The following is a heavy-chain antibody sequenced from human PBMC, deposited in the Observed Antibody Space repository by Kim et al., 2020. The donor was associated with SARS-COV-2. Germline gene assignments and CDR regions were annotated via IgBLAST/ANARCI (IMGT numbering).Heavy chain of an antibody. V-gene: IGHV1-2*02. Sequence: ASVKVSCETSGYTFTDYYIQWLRQAPEQGLEWVGWMRPNSGDTRYAEKFQGRVTMTGYTSIRTAYLELNRLTSDDTAMYYCVRLKEGDFHFDYWGQGTLVTVSS. J-gene: IGHJ4*02. CDR1: GYTFTDYY. D-gene: IGHD3-16*01. CDR3: VRLKEGDFHFDY. CDR2: MRPNSGDT.